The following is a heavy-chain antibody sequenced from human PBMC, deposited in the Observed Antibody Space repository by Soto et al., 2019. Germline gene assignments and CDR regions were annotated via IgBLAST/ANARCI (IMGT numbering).Heavy chain of an antibody. CDR3: TKRLRSTSGRHYFDY. J-gene: IGHJ4*02. D-gene: IGHD2-2*01. CDR2: ITTGGDT. Sequence: EVQLLESGGGLVQPGGSLRLSCAASGFTFSNYAMSWVRQAPGKGLECISSITTGGDTYYIDSVKGRFTISRDNSRNTLYLQMNSLRAEDTAVYYCTKRLRSTSGRHYFDYWGQGTLVTVSS. CDR1: GFTFSNYA. V-gene: IGHV3-23*01.